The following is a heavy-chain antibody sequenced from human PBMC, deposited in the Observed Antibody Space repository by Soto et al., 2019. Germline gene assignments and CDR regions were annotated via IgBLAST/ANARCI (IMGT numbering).Heavy chain of an antibody. CDR3: ARGDTDMVTDYYLDV. CDR1: GRSISIYY. CDR2: IYYSGST. J-gene: IGHJ6*03. Sequence: PSETLSLTCTVSGRSISIYYWSWIRQPPGKGLEWIGYIYYSGSTNYNPSLKSRVTISVDTSKSQLALKVSCVPAADTAVYYCARGDTDMVTDYYLDVWGKGTTVTVSS. D-gene: IGHD5-18*01. V-gene: IGHV4-59*01.